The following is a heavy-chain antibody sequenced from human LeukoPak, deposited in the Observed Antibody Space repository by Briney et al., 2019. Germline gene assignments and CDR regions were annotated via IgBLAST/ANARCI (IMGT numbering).Heavy chain of an antibody. CDR3: ARGSSGYDFWSGYSPYYYYYMDV. CDR1: GGSFSGYY. J-gene: IGHJ6*03. CDR2: INHSGST. D-gene: IGHD3-3*01. V-gene: IGHV4-34*01. Sequence: SETLSLTCAVYGGSFSGYYWSWIRQPPGKGLEWIGKINHSGSTNYNPSLKSRVTISVDTSKDQFSLKLSSVTAADTAVYYCARGSSGYDFWSGYSPYYYYYMDVWGKGTTVTVSS.